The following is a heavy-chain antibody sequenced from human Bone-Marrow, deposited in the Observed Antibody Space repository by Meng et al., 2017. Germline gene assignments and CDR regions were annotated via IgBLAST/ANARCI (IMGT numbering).Heavy chain of an antibody. CDR3: ARVGYSGSRVTSYYFDY. J-gene: IGHJ4*02. Sequence: QGQLQGSGPGLVKPSQTLSLTCTVSGGSISSGGYYWSWIRQHPGKGLEWIGYIYYSGSTYYNPSLKSLVTISVDTSKNQFSLKLSSVTAADTAVYYCARVGYSGSRVTSYYFDYWGQGTLVTVSS. D-gene: IGHD1-26*01. CDR2: IYYSGST. V-gene: IGHV4-31*01. CDR1: GGSISSGGYY.